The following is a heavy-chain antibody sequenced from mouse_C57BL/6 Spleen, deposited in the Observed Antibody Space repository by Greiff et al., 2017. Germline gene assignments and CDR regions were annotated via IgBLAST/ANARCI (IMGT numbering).Heavy chain of an antibody. V-gene: IGHV1-72*01. D-gene: IGHD1-1*01. Sequence: VQLQQPGAELVKPGASVKLSCKASGYTFTSYWMHWVKQRPGRGLEWIGRIDPNSGGTKYNEKFKSKATLTVDQPSSTAYMQLSSLTSEDSAVYYCARSRGSPLDYAMDYWGQGTSVTVSS. J-gene: IGHJ4*01. CDR1: GYTFTSYW. CDR2: IDPNSGGT. CDR3: ARSRGSPLDYAMDY.